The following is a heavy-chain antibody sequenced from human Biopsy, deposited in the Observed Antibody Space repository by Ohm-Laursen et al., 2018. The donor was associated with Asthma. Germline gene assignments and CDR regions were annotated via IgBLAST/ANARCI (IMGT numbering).Heavy chain of an antibody. V-gene: IGHV1-24*01. CDR3: ASDFPKDYVRYNFQF. CDR1: GYSLTDLS. Sequence: ASVKVSCKISGYSLTDLSMHWVRQAPGQGLEWMGGHDREEGGAVIALRFQGRVTMTEDTSTDTAYMELSSLSSDDTAVYYCASDFPKDYVRYNFQFWGQGTLVTVSS. D-gene: IGHD4-17*01. J-gene: IGHJ4*02. CDR2: HDREEGGA.